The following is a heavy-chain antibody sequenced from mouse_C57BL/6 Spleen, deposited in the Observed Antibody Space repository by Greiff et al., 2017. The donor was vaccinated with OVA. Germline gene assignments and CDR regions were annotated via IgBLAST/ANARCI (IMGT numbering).Heavy chain of an antibody. CDR1: GYTFTDYY. CDR2: INPNNGGT. J-gene: IGHJ4*01. D-gene: IGHD1-1*01. V-gene: IGHV1-26*01. Sequence: VQLQQSGPELVKPGASVKISCKASGYTFTDYYMNWVKQSHGKSLEWIGDINPNNGGTSYNQKFKGKATLTVDKSSSTAYMQLRSLQSEDSAFYYCARYYYYSNSWGDYWGQGTSVTVSS. CDR3: ARYYYYSNSWGDY.